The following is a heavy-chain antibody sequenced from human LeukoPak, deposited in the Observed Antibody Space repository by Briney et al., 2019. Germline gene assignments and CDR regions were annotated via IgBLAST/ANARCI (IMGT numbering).Heavy chain of an antibody. D-gene: IGHD3-3*01. CDR3: ARVKRITIFGVVKMWFDP. Sequence: SETLSLTCTVSGYSISSGYYWGWIRQPPGKGLEWIGTIYHGGSTDYNPSLKSRVIISVDTSKNQFSLKLTSVTAADTAVYYCARVKRITIFGVVKMWFDPWGQGTLVTVSS. J-gene: IGHJ5*02. V-gene: IGHV4-38-2*02. CDR1: GYSISSGYY. CDR2: IYHGGST.